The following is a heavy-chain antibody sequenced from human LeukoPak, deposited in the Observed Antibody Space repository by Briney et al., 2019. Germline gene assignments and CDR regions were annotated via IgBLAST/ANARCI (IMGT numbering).Heavy chain of an antibody. Sequence: ASVKVSCKASGGTFSSYAISWVRQAPGQGLEWMGIINPSGGSTSYAQKFQGRVTMTRDTSTSTVYMELSSLRSEDTAVYYCARALPPASDWLDYWGQGTLVTVSS. J-gene: IGHJ4*02. V-gene: IGHV1-46*03. CDR3: ARALPPASDWLDY. D-gene: IGHD2-21*02. CDR2: INPSGGST. CDR1: GGTFSSYA.